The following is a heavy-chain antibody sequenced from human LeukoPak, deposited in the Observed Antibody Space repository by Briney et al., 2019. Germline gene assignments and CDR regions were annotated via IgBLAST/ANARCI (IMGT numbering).Heavy chain of an antibody. J-gene: IGHJ4*02. CDR1: GGSFNGYY. Sequence: PSETLSLTCAVYGGSFNGYYWNWIRQPAGKGLEWIGRIYTNGGASYNPSLKSRVTISIDASKNQFSLKLSSVTAADTAVYYCAREPPGYWGQGILVTVSS. V-gene: IGHV4-4*07. CDR3: AREPPGY. CDR2: IYTNGGA.